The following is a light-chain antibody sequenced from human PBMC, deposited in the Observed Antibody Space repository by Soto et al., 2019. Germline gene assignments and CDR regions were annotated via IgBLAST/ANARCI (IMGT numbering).Light chain of an antibody. Sequence: DIQMTQSPCTLAASVGDRVAVTCRASQSISPWLAWYQQIPGEAPKLLIYKASSLESWVPSRFSGSGSGTEFTLTISSLQPDDVATYYCQQYDTYWTFGQGTKV. V-gene: IGKV1-5*03. CDR1: QSISPW. CDR2: KAS. J-gene: IGKJ1*01. CDR3: QQYDTYWT.